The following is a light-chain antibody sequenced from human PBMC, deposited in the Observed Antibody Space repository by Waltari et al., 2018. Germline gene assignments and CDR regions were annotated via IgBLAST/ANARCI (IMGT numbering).Light chain of an antibody. CDR1: SGDVGGYNY. CDR3: SSYAGSDTFVV. J-gene: IGLJ2*01. V-gene: IGLV2-11*01. CDR2: DIN. Sequence: QSALTQPRSVSGSPGQSVTISCIGTSGDVGGYNYVSWYQHHSGQAPKLIIYDINKRSSGVPDLFSGSRSGNTASLTISRLQAEDEADYYCSSYAGSDTFVVLGGGTKVTVL.